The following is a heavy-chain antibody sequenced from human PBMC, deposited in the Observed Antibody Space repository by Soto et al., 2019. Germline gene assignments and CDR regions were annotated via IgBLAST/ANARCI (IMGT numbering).Heavy chain of an antibody. Sequence: ASVKVSCKASGGTFSSYAISWVRQAPGQGLEWMGGIIPIFGTANYAQKFQGRVTITADESTSTAYMELSSLRSEDTAVYYCARDLGSSWAPDYWGQGTLVTVSS. D-gene: IGHD6-13*01. J-gene: IGHJ4*02. V-gene: IGHV1-69*13. CDR3: ARDLGSSWAPDY. CDR1: GGTFSSYA. CDR2: IIPIFGTA.